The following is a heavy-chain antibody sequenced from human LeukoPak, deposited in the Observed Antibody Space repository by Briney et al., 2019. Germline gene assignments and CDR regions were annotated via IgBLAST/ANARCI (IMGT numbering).Heavy chain of an antibody. CDR3: ARDNTIFGVVIIDY. D-gene: IGHD3-3*01. V-gene: IGHV1-18*01. CDR2: ISAYNGNT. Sequence: ASVKVSCKASGYTFTSYAMNWVRQAPGQGLEWMGWISAYNGNTNYAQKLQGRVTMTTDTSTSTAYMELRSLRSDDTAVYYCARDNTIFGVVIIDYWGQGTLVTVSS. CDR1: GYTFTSYA. J-gene: IGHJ4*02.